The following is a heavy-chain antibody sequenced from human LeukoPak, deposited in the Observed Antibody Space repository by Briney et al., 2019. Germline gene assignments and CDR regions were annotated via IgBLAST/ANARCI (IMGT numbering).Heavy chain of an antibody. D-gene: IGHD6-13*01. V-gene: IGHV3-30*03. Sequence: PGGSLRLSCAASEFTFSRYGMHWVRQAPGKGLEWVAVISYDGSNKSHADSVKGRFTISRDNSKNTLYLQMNSLRAEDTAVYYCARSDGSNWYGGDDYWGQGTLVTVSS. CDR1: EFTFSRYG. J-gene: IGHJ4*02. CDR2: ISYDGSNK. CDR3: ARSDGSNWYGGDDY.